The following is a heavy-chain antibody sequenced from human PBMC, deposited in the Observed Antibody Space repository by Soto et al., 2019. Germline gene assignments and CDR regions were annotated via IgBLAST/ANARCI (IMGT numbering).Heavy chain of an antibody. CDR3: ARYFHTYSGPPI. V-gene: IGHV4-59*08. Sequence: SETLSLTCTVSGGSISNYYWSWIRQPPGKGLEWIGTVDHSGSTYYDPSLQGRVTISIDTSKNQFSLKLTSVTAADTALYYCARYFHTYSGPPIWGQGTLVTVSS. CDR1: GGSISNYY. D-gene: IGHD5-12*01. CDR2: VDHSGST. J-gene: IGHJ4*02.